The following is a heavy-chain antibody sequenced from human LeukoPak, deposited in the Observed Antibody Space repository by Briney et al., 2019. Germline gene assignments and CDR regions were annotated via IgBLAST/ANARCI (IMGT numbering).Heavy chain of an antibody. D-gene: IGHD1-1*01. V-gene: IGHV4-39*07. CDR3: ARTGNPATGDY. CDR2: IYYSGST. Sequence: SETLSLTCTVSGGSISSSSYYWGWIRQPPGKGLEWIGSIYYSGSTYYNPSLKSRVTISVDTSKNQFSLKLSSVTAADTAVYYCARTGNPATGDYWGQGTLVTVSS. CDR1: GGSISSSSYY. J-gene: IGHJ4*02.